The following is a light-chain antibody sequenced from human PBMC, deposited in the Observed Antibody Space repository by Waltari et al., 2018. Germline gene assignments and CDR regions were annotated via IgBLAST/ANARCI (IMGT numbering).Light chain of an antibody. Sequence: EIVLTQSPAILSLYPGARASLSCRASQSVTNYLAWYQQKPGQAPRLLIYDTSNRATGIPARFSGSGFGTDFTLTISSLEPEDFAVYYCQQRRDWPLTFGGGTKVEIK. J-gene: IGKJ4*01. CDR3: QQRRDWPLT. CDR1: QSVTNY. CDR2: DTS. V-gene: IGKV3-11*01.